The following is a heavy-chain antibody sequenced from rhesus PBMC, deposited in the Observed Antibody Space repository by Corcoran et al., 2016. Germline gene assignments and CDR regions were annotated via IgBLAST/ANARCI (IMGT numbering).Heavy chain of an antibody. CDR3: ARVNYYDSGLDY. CDR2: ISYTGGST. Sequence: EVQLVESGGGLAKPGGSLRLSCAASGFSFSDYYMYWVRQAPGKGLEWVSSISYTGGSTYYADSVKGRFTISRENAKNTLYLQMDSLRAEDTAVYYCARVNYYDSGLDYWGQGVLVTVSS. V-gene: IGHV3S18*01. CDR1: GFSFSDYY. D-gene: IGHD3-28*01. J-gene: IGHJ4*01.